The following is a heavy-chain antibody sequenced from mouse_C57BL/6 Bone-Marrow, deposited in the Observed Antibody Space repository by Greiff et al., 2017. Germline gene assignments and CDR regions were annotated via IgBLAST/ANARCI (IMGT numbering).Heavy chain of an antibody. J-gene: IGHJ2*01. CDR1: GFNIKDDY. CDR2: IDPENGDT. CDR3: TGGNFDY. V-gene: IGHV14-4*01. D-gene: IGHD1-1*01. Sequence: EVKLQESGAELVRPGVSVKLSCTASGFNIKDDYMHWVKQRPEQGLEWIGWIDPENGDTEYASKFQGKATITADTSSNTAYLQLSSLTSEDTAVYYCTGGNFDYWGQGTTLTVSS.